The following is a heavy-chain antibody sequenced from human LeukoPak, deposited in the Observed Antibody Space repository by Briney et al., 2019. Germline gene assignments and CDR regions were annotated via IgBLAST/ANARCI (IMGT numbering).Heavy chain of an antibody. Sequence: SESMSLTCAVYGGSFSGYYWSWVRQPPGKGLEWIGEINHSGSPNYNPTLKSGVTISVEKSKNQSSLKRRSVLTADTAVYSCAKVGGYSSSSDDWGQGTLVTVSS. J-gene: IGHJ4*02. CDR2: INHSGSP. CDR1: GGSFSGYY. CDR3: AKVGGYSSSSDD. V-gene: IGHV4-34*01. D-gene: IGHD6-6*01.